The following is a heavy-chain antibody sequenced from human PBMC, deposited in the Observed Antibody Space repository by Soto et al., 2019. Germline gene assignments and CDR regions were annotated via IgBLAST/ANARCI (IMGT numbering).Heavy chain of an antibody. CDR2: INPNSGGT. V-gene: IGHV1-2*02. Sequence: ASVKVSCKASGYTFTGYYMHWVRQAPGQGLEWMGWINPNSGGTNYAQKFQGRVTMTRDTSISTAYMELSRLRSDDTAVYYCARGPSQTIVLISLDYYGMDVWGQGTTVTVSS. CDR3: ARGPSQTIVLISLDYYGMDV. CDR1: GYTFTGYY. D-gene: IGHD2-8*01. J-gene: IGHJ6*02.